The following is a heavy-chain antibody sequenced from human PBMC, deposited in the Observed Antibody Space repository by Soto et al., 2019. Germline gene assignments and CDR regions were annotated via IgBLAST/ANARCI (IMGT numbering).Heavy chain of an antibody. D-gene: IGHD6-13*01. CDR3: ARHKDTSSRYLLPDN. J-gene: IGHJ4*02. CDR2: IYYRGNT. CDR1: GGSISSGSYY. Sequence: SETLSLTCTVSGGSISSGSYYWGWIRQSPGKGLEWIGSIYYRGNTYYNPSLKSRVTISVDTSKHQFSLKMSSVTATDTAVYYCARHKDTSSRYLLPDNWGQGTLVTVSS. V-gene: IGHV4-39*01.